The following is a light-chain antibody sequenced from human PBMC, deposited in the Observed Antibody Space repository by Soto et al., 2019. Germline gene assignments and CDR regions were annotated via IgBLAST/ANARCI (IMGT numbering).Light chain of an antibody. Sequence: QSALTQPASVSGSPGQSITISCTGTSSDVGGYNYVSWYQQHPGKAPKLMIYEVRNRPSGVSNRFSGSKSGNTASLTISGLQAEDEADYYCSSYTGSSTLVFGGGTKVTVL. CDR1: SSDVGGYNY. CDR3: SSYTGSSTLV. V-gene: IGLV2-14*01. CDR2: EVR. J-gene: IGLJ3*02.